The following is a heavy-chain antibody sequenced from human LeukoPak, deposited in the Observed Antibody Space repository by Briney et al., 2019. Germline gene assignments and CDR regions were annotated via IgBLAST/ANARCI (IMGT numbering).Heavy chain of an antibody. V-gene: IGHV3-48*01. CDR1: GFTFSSYS. D-gene: IGHD6-19*01. J-gene: IGHJ4*02. CDR2: ISSSSSTI. CDR3: ARAGIAVAVISFYFDY. Sequence: GGSLRLSCAASGFTFSSYSMNWVRQAPGKGLEWVSYISSSSSTIYYADSVKGRFTISRDNAKNSLYLQMNSLRAEDTAVYYCARAGIAVAVISFYFDYWGQGTLVTVSS.